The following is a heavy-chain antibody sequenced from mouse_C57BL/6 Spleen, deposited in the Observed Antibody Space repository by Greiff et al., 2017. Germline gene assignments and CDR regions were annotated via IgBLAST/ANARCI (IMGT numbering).Heavy chain of an antibody. J-gene: IGHJ2*01. CDR2: IYPGDGDT. Sequence: QVQLQQSGAELVKPGASVKISCKASGYAFSSYWMNWVKQRPGKGLEWIGQIYPGDGDTNYNGKFKGKATLTADKSSSTAYMQLSSLTSEDSAVYFCTRGGYGGAPFDDWGQGTTLTVSS. CDR3: TRGGYGGAPFDD. V-gene: IGHV1-80*01. D-gene: IGHD2-2*01. CDR1: GYAFSSYW.